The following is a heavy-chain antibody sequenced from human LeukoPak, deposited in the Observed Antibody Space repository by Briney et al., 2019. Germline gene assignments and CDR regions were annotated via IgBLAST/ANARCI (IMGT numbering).Heavy chain of an antibody. CDR2: IYYSGST. Sequence: SETLSLTCTVSGGSISSGDYYWRWIRQPPGKGLEWIGYIYYSGSTYYNPSLKSRVTISVDTSKNQFSLKLSSVTAADTAVYYCARDRGFWSGYPYFDYWGQGTLVTVSS. V-gene: IGHV4-30-4*01. J-gene: IGHJ4*02. D-gene: IGHD3-3*01. CDR1: GGSISSGDYY. CDR3: ARDRGFWSGYPYFDY.